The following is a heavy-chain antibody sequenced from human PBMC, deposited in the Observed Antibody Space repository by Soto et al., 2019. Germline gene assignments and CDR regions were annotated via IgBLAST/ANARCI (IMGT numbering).Heavy chain of an antibody. D-gene: IGHD3-10*01. CDR3: ARGPYCGEECYFAY. J-gene: IGHJ4*02. V-gene: IGHV4-4*07. CDR2: IYNSGII. Sequence: QVHLQESGPGLVKPSETLSLTCSVFGDSISRYYWSWIRQPAGKGLEFIGRIYNSGIINYNPSLESRVTMSVAPSKTQTALQLSSATDADTAMYYCARGPYCGEECYFAYWGQGTLVTVSP. CDR1: GDSISRYY.